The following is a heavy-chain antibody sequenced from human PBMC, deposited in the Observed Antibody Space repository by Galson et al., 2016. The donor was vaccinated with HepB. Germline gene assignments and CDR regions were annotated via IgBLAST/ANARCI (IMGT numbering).Heavy chain of an antibody. V-gene: IGHV3-9*01. D-gene: IGHD2-2*01. CDR3: AKAAQYCSSSSCRNWFDP. CDR2: ISWNSGNT. Sequence: SLRLSCAASGFTFGDYAMHWVRQAPGKGLEWVSGISWNSGNTGYVDSVKGRFTISRDNPKNSLYLQMNSLRAEDTAWCYCAKAAQYCSSSSCRNWFDPWGQGTLVTVSS. CDR1: GFTFGDYA. J-gene: IGHJ5*02.